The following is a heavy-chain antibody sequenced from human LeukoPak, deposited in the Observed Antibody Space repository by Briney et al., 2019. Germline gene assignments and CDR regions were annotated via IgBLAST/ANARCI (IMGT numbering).Heavy chain of an antibody. D-gene: IGHD1-26*01. Sequence: ASVKVSCKASGYTFTGYYMHWVRQAPGQGLEWMGWINPNSGGTNYAQKFQGRVTMIRDTSISTAYMELSRLRSDDTAVYYCARDGKFRITWELLGTDAFDIWGQGTMVTVSS. J-gene: IGHJ3*02. V-gene: IGHV1-2*02. CDR2: INPNSGGT. CDR3: ARDGKFRITWELLGTDAFDI. CDR1: GYTFTGYY.